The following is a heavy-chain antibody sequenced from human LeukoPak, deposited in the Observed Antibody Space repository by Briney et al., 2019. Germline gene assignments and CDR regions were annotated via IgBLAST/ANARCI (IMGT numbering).Heavy chain of an antibody. V-gene: IGHV4-34*01. CDR3: ARGIIAAAGSGRYFDL. CDR2: INHSGST. Sequence: SETLSLTCTVSGGSINYYYWMWIRQPPGKGLEWIGEINHSGSTNYNPSLKSRVTISVDTSKNQFSLKLSSVTAADTAVYYCARGIIAAAGSGRYFDLWGRGTLVTVSS. J-gene: IGHJ2*01. CDR1: GGSINYYY. D-gene: IGHD6-13*01.